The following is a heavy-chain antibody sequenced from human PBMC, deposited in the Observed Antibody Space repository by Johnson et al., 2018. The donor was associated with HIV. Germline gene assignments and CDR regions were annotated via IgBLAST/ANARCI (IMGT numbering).Heavy chain of an antibody. J-gene: IGHJ3*02. CDR3: VSREWELHAFDI. Sequence: VQLVESGGGLVQPGGSLRLSCAASGFTFSSYGMHWVRQAPGKGLAWVAFIRYDGSNTYYADSVKGRFTISRDNAKNSLYLQMNSLRAEDTAVYYCVSREWELHAFDIWGQGTMVTVSS. D-gene: IGHD1-26*01. V-gene: IGHV3-30*02. CDR1: GFTFSSYG. CDR2: IRYDGSNT.